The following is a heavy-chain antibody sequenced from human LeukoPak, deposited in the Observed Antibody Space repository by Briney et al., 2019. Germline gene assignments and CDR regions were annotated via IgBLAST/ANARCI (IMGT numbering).Heavy chain of an antibody. CDR3: ARAGSKGLANAFDI. CDR1: GFTVSSNY. J-gene: IGHJ3*02. V-gene: IGHV3-53*01. D-gene: IGHD3-16*01. Sequence: PGGSLPLSCASSGFTVSSNYMSWVRQAPGKGLEWVSVIYSGGSTYYADSVKGRFTISRDNSKNTLYLQMNSLRAEDTAVYYCARAGSKGLANAFDIWGQGTMVTVSS. CDR2: IYSGGST.